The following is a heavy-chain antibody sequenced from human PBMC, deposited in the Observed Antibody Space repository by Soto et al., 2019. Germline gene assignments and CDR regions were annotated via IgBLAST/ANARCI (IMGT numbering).Heavy chain of an antibody. CDR2: ISESGGST. CDR3: AKRSPYSSGWYSPIFDY. V-gene: IGHV3-23*01. J-gene: IGHJ4*02. D-gene: IGHD6-13*01. CDR1: GFSFSDYA. Sequence: PGGSLRLSCAASGFSFSDYAMSWVRQAPGKGLEWVSVISESGGSTHYADSVRGRFTVSRDNSKNSLSLRMNSLRDEDTAVYFRAKRSPYSSGWYSPIFDYWGQGALVTVSS.